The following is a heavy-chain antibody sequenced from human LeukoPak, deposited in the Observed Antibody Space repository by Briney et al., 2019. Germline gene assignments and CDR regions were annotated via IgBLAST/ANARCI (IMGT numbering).Heavy chain of an antibody. J-gene: IGHJ4*02. V-gene: IGHV4-39*07. CDR1: GGSISSSSYY. Sequence: SETLSLTCTVSGGSISSSSYYWGWIRQPPGKGLEWIGSIYYSGSTYYNPSLKSRVTISVDTSKNQFSLKLSSVTAADTAVYYCARMGATDLFDYRGQGTLVTVSS. D-gene: IGHD1-26*01. CDR2: IYYSGST. CDR3: ARMGATDLFDY.